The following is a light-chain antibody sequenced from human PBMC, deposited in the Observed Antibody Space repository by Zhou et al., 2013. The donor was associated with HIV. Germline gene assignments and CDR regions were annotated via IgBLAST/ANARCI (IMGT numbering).Light chain of an antibody. CDR2: GPS. CDR3: QQNKDWPWT. J-gene: IGKJ1*01. V-gene: IGKV3-15*01. CDR1: QSLSSSN. Sequence: EIVMTQSPATLSVSPGERATLSCRASQSLSSSNLIWYQHKSGQAPRLLIYGPSTRATGIPARFSGSGSGTEFTLTISSLQSEDFAVYYCQQNKDWPWTFGQGTKVEI.